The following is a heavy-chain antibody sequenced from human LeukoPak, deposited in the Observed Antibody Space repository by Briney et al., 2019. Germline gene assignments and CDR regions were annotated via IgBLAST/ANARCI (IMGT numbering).Heavy chain of an antibody. CDR3: ARDLDFITMIVVVITPLGY. CDR1: GYTFTSYG. J-gene: IGHJ4*02. D-gene: IGHD3-22*01. Sequence: ASVKVSCKASGYTFTSYGISWVRQAPGQGLEWMGWISAYNGNTNYAQKLQGRVTMTTDTSTSTAYMELRSLRSDDTAVYYCARDLDFITMIVVVITPLGYWGQGTLVTVSS. CDR2: ISAYNGNT. V-gene: IGHV1-18*01.